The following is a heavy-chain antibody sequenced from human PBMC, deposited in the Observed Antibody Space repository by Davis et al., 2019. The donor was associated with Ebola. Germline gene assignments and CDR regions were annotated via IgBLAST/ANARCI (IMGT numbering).Heavy chain of an antibody. J-gene: IGHJ6*02. Sequence: ASVKVSCKASGYTFTSYAMHWVRQAPGQRLEWMGWINAGNGNTKYSQKFQGRVTITRDTSASTAYMELRSLRSDDTAVYYCARDPGYSGYDRYYYYYGMDVWGQGTTVTVSS. CDR2: INAGNGNT. CDR3: ARDPGYSGYDRYYYYYGMDV. V-gene: IGHV1-3*01. CDR1: GYTFTSYA. D-gene: IGHD5-12*01.